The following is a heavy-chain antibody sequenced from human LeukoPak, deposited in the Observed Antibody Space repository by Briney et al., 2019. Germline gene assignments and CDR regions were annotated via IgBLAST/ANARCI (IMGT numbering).Heavy chain of an antibody. D-gene: IGHD5-12*01. CDR1: GFTVLSYG. V-gene: IGHV3-30*02. CDR2: IRYDGSNK. J-gene: IGHJ4*02. Sequence: GRSLRLSCAASGFTVLSYGMHWVRQAPGRGLGWVAFIRYDGSNKYYADSVKGRFTISRDDSKNTLHLQMQNLRAEDTAVYYCAKDGAWLRFDDWGQGILVTVSS. CDR3: AKDGAWLRFDD.